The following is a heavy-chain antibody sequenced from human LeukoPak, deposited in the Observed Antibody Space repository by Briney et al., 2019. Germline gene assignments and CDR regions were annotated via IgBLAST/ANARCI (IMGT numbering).Heavy chain of an antibody. CDR3: ATLGYCSSTSCYNYYYYYMDV. J-gene: IGHJ6*03. V-gene: IGHV1-69*13. CDR1: GGTFSSYD. CDR2: IIYIFGTA. Sequence: SVRVFCKACGGTFSSYDISWVRQPPAQGLEGMVGIIYIFGTANYAQKFHGRGTITADESTSTAYMELSSLRSEDTAVYYCATLGYCSSTSCYNYYYYYMDVWGKGTTVTVSS. D-gene: IGHD2-2*02.